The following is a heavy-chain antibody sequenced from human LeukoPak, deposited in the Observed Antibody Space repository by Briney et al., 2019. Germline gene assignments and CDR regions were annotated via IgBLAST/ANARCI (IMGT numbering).Heavy chain of an antibody. CDR2: IYAGGTT. D-gene: IGHD1-26*01. CDR3: ATNGYSGTYNRYFDS. CDR1: GFTVSSSY. V-gene: IGHV3-53*05. J-gene: IGHJ4*02. Sequence: GGSLRLSCAASGFTVSSSYMSRVRQAPGKELEWVSVIYAGGTTYYPDSVKGRFTISRDNSKNTLYLQMDSLRSEDTAVYYCATNGYSGTYNRYFDSWGQGTLVTVSS.